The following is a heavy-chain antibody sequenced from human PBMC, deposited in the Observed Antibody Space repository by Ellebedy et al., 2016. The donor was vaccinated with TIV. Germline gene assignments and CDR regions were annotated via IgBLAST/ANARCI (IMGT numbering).Heavy chain of an antibody. V-gene: IGHV3-7*03. CDR2: IKRDGSAI. Sequence: GGSLRLXXTASGFSFSSFWMTWVRQAPGKGLEWVAIIKRDGSAIHYVDSVQGRFTIFRDNAKSSLYLQLNSLRAEDTGIYYCAKDREGNSSLSWYYFDYWGQGTLVTVSS. J-gene: IGHJ4*02. CDR1: GFSFSSFW. D-gene: IGHD6-13*01. CDR3: AKDREGNSSLSWYYFDY.